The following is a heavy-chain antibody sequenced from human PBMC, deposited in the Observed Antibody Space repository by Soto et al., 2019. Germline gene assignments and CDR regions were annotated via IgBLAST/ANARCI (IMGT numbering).Heavy chain of an antibody. D-gene: IGHD1-26*01. J-gene: IGHJ5*01. Sequence: QVQLVESGGGVVQPGGSLRLSCATFGFSLSSYAMHWVRQAPGKGLEWVALMSYDETKKYYADSVEGRFTLSRDTSTNTLFLQMNNLRVEDTAVYYCAKDRRDGDFMHSLVVDSWGQGALVTVSS. CDR2: MSYDETKK. CDR3: AKDRRDGDFMHSLVVDS. V-gene: IGHV3-30*18. CDR1: GFSLSSYA.